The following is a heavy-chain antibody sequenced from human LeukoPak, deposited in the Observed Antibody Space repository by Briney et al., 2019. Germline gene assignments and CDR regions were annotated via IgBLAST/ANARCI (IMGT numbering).Heavy chain of an antibody. CDR3: ASRYYDILTGYYF. D-gene: IGHD3-9*01. J-gene: IGHJ4*02. CDR2: IYYSGST. V-gene: IGHV4-59*04. CDR1: GGSISSYY. Sequence: SETLSLTCTVSGGSISSYYWSWIRQPPGKGLEWIGYIYYSGSTYYNPSLKSRVTISVDTSKNQFSLKLSSVTAADTAVYYCASRYYDILTGYYFGGQGTLVTVSS.